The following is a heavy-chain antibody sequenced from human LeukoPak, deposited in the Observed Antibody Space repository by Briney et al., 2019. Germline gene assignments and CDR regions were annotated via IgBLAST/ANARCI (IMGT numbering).Heavy chain of an antibody. CDR3: TRRSDTAAGTSAVDY. J-gene: IGHJ4*02. D-gene: IGHD6-13*01. CDR2: IRSKANSYAT. Sequence: GGSLSLSCAASGFTFSGSAMHWVRQASGKGLEWVGRIRSKANSYATAYAASVKGRFTISRDDSKNTAYLQMNSLKTEDTAVYYCTRRSDTAAGTSAVDYWGQGTLVTVSS. V-gene: IGHV3-73*01. CDR1: GFTFSGSA.